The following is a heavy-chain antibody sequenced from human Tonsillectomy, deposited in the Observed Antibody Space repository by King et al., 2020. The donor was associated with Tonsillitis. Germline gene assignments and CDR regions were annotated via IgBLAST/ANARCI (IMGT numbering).Heavy chain of an antibody. CDR1: GFIFSSYG. V-gene: IGHV3-30*02. Sequence: QLVQSGGGVVQPGGSLRLSCAASGFIFSSYGIHWVRQAPGKGLEWVAFIRYDGSNTYYADSVKGRFTISRDNSKNTLYLQMNSLRAEDTAVYYCAKDYYLMYGGVDAFGMWGQGTMVTVSS. D-gene: IGHD2-8*02. J-gene: IGHJ3*02. CDR2: IRYDGSNT. CDR3: AKDYYLMYGGVDAFGM.